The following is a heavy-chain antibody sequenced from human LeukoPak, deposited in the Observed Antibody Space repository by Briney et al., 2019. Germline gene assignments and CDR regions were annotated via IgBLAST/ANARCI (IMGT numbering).Heavy chain of an antibody. D-gene: IGHD2-15*01. CDR2: IYYSGST. CDR3: AREGCSGGSCFFDY. Sequence: PSETLSLTCTVSGGSISSYYWSWIRQPPGKGREWRGYIYYSGSTNYNPSLKSRVTISVDTSTNQFSLKLSSVTAADTAVYYCAREGCSGGSCFFDYWGQGTLVTVSS. J-gene: IGHJ4*02. CDR1: GGSISSYY. V-gene: IGHV4-59*01.